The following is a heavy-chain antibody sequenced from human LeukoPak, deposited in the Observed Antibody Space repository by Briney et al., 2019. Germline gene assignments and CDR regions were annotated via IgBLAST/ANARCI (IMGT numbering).Heavy chain of an antibody. D-gene: IGHD6-19*01. V-gene: IGHV4-34*01. CDR2: INHSGST. CDR3: ARRFSAWPYYYYYRDV. CDR1: GGSISSYY. Sequence: SETLSLTCTVSGGSISSYYWSWIRQPPGKGLEWIGEINHSGSTNYNPSLKSRVTISVDTSKNQFSLKLSSVPAADTAVYYCARRFSAWPYYYYYRDVWGKGTTVTISS. J-gene: IGHJ6*03.